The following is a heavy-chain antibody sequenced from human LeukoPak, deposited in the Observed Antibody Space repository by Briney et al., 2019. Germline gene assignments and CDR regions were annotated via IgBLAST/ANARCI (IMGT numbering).Heavy chain of an antibody. J-gene: IGHJ4*02. D-gene: IGHD6-19*01. CDR1: GVSISDGGYF. CDR3: ARGQGYTSAWYGD. CDR2: IYMSGST. Sequence: SQTLSLTCTVSGVSISDGGYFWNWIRQPAGKGLEWIGRIYMSGSTKYNSSLKSRVIISVDTSKNQFSLKLNSVTAADTAVYYCARGQGYTSAWYGDWGQGTLVAVSS. V-gene: IGHV4-61*02.